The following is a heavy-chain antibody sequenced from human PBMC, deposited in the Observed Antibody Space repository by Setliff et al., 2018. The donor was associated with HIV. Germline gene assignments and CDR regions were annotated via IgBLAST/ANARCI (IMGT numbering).Heavy chain of an antibody. D-gene: IGHD6-19*01. CDR2: ISPYNGNT. CDR3: AGDPWGPVADISY. J-gene: IGHJ4*02. Sequence: ASVKVSCKASGYILTTYALNWVRQAPGQGLEWMGWISPYNGNTNYVQKLQGRVTMAKDTFMSTAYMELRSLRSDDTAVYYCAGDPWGPVADISYWGQGTLVTVSS. V-gene: IGHV1-18*01. CDR1: GYILTTYA.